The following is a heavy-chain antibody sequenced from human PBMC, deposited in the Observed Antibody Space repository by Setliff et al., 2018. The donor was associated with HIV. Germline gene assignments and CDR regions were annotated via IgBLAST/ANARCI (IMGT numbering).Heavy chain of an antibody. CDR2: IYTSGST. CDR1: GDSISTSS. Sequence: SGTLSLTCTVSGDSISTSSWNWIRQPPGKGLEWIGYIYTSGSTNYNPSLKSRVTISADSSKHQFSLNLNSVTAADTAVYYCARRAVQDGSITSSNWFDPWGQGILVTVSS. CDR3: ARRAVQDGSITSSNWFDP. J-gene: IGHJ5*02. V-gene: IGHV4-4*09. D-gene: IGHD2-2*01.